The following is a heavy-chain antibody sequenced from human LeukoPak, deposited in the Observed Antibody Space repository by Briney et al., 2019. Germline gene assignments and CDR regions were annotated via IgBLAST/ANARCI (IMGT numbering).Heavy chain of an antibody. D-gene: IGHD1-7*01. Sequence: PSETLSLTCAVYGGSFSGYYWCWIRQPPGKGLEWIGEINHSGSTNYNPSLKSRVTISVDTSKNQFSLKLSSVTAADTAVYYCARGNYWFDYWGQGTLVTVSS. CDR1: GGSFSGYY. CDR2: INHSGST. J-gene: IGHJ4*02. V-gene: IGHV4-34*01. CDR3: ARGNYWFDY.